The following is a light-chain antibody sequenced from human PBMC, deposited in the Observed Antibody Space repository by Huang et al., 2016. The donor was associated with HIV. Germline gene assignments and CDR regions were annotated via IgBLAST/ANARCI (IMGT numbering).Light chain of an antibody. Sequence: DIQMTQSPSTLSAFVGDRLTTTCRASQNISSWLAWYQQKPGKAPRLLIYEISSLESWVPSRVSGSGSGTEFTLTISSLQPDDIGTYYCQYGETFGQGSKVEVK. V-gene: IGKV1-5*03. CDR2: EIS. CDR3: QYGET. CDR1: QNISSW. J-gene: IGKJ1*01.